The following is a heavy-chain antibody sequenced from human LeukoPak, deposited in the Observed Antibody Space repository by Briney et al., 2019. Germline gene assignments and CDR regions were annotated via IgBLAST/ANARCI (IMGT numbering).Heavy chain of an antibody. CDR2: IYYSGST. Sequence: PSETLSLTCTVSGGSINSSGYYWGWIRQPPGKGLEWIGYIYYSGSTNYNPSLKSRVTISVDTSKNQFSLKLSSVTAADTAVYYCARVWDSSGPNFDYWGQGTLVTVSS. J-gene: IGHJ4*02. CDR3: ARVWDSSGPNFDY. V-gene: IGHV4-61*08. CDR1: GGSINSSGYY. D-gene: IGHD3-22*01.